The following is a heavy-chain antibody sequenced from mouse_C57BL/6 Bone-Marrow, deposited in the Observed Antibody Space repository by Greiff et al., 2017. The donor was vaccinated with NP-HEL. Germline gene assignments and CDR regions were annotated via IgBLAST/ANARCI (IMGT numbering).Heavy chain of an antibody. V-gene: IGHV1-50*01. D-gene: IGHD1-1*01. CDR1: GYTFTTYW. J-gene: IGHJ3*01. Sequence: QVQLQQPGAELVKPGASVKLSCKASGYTFTTYWMQWVKQRPGQGLEWIGEIDPSDSCTNYNQKFKGKATLTVETSSSTANMQLSSLTSEDSAVYYCAGNAYYGRSYEVSYGGRGTLVTVSA. CDR3: AGNAYYGRSYEVSY. CDR2: IDPSDSCT.